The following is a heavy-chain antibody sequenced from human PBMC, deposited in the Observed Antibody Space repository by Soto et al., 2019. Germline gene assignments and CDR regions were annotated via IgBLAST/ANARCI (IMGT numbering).Heavy chain of an antibody. CDR2: VSSTGST. Sequence: HVQLQESGPGLVKPSETLSLTCTVSGASITQYYWNWIRQSPGKGLEWIVSVSSTGSTVYNPTLTSRVTVSLDTSKNQFSRTLNSVTAADTAVYHCARVGGSPYHNHEFDFCGQGTLVTVSS. CDR3: ARVGGSPYHNHEFDF. V-gene: IGHV4-59*01. J-gene: IGHJ4*02. CDR1: GASITQYY. D-gene: IGHD6-13*01.